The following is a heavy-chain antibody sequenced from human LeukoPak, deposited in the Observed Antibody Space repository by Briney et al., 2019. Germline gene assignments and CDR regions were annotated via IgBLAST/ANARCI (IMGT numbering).Heavy chain of an antibody. Sequence: SETLSLTCTVSGGSITSYYRSWVRQAPGKGLEWVGFMYYSGTINYNPSLKSRVTISLGMSKNQFSLKLSSVTAADTAVYYCARLPMAVTPHVDYWGQGTLVTVSS. CDR3: ARLPMAVTPHVDY. CDR2: MYYSGTI. V-gene: IGHV4-59*01. D-gene: IGHD2-21*02. CDR1: GGSITSYY. J-gene: IGHJ4*02.